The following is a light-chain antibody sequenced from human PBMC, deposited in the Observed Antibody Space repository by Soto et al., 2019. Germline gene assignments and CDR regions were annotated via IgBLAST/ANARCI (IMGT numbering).Light chain of an antibody. CDR1: QSVSSSY. CDR3: QQYASSAWT. CDR2: GAS. J-gene: IGKJ1*01. Sequence: EIVLTQSPGTLSLSPGERATLSCRASQSVSSSYLAWYQQKPGQAPRLLIYGASSRATGIPDRFSGSGSGTDFTLTINRLEPEDFAVYYCQQYASSAWTFGQGTKVEIK. V-gene: IGKV3-20*01.